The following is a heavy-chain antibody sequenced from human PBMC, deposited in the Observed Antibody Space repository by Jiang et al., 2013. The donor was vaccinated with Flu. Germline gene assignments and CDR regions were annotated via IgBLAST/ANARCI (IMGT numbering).Heavy chain of an antibody. CDR3: ARLDWRPLSGSYYAIAFDI. CDR1: GDSVSSNSAA. V-gene: IGHV6-1*01. Sequence: QTLSLTCAISGDSVSSNSAAWNWIRQSPSRGLEWLGRTYYRSKWYNDYAVSVKSRITINPDTSKNQFSLQLNSVTPEDTAVYYCARLDWRPLSGSYYAIAFDIWGQGTMVTVSS. D-gene: IGHD1-26*01. CDR2: TYYRSKWYN. J-gene: IGHJ3*02.